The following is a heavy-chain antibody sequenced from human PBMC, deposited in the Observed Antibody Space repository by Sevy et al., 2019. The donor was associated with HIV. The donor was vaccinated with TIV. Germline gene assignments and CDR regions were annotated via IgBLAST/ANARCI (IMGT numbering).Heavy chain of an antibody. V-gene: IGHV4-59*01. J-gene: IGHJ4*02. Sequence: SETLSLTCTVSRGSISTYYWTWIRQPPGKGLEWIGYIYYSGSPDYNPSLKSRVTMSIDTSKNQFSLKLRSVTAADTAVYYCTRGGPNQQQLDYFDYWGQGTLVTVSS. CDR3: TRGGPNQQQLDYFDY. CDR1: RGSISTYY. D-gene: IGHD6-13*01. CDR2: IYYSGSP.